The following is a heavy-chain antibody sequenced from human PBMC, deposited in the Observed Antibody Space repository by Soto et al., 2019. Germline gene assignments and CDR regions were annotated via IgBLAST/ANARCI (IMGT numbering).Heavy chain of an antibody. CDR3: ARTHSGSYQKLSFDY. CDR2: INPSDGST. V-gene: IGHV1-46*01. Sequence: QVQLVQSGAEVKKPGASVKASCKASGYTFTSDYMHRGRQAPGQGLEWIGIINPSDGSTSYAQKFQGRVTMTRDTSTSTDYMELSSLRSEDTDVYYCARTHSGSYQKLSFDYWGQGTLVTVSS. CDR1: GYTFTSDY. D-gene: IGHD1-26*01. J-gene: IGHJ4*02.